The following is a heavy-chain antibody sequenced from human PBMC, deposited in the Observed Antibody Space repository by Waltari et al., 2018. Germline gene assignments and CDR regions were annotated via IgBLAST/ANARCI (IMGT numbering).Heavy chain of an antibody. CDR3: ATALGGGISASRPFHF. CDR2: LDPEDGQA. Sequence: EVQMLQSGAEVKKPGTPVKISCKVSGDTFPDIHIHWIKQDPGKGLQWMGLLDPEDGQAIYAQKFQGRVTMTADTSIHTAYMELTSLTSEDTAFYYCATALGGGISASRPFHFWGQGTMITVSS. D-gene: IGHD3-10*01. CDR1: GDTFPDIH. J-gene: IGHJ3*01. V-gene: IGHV1-69-2*01.